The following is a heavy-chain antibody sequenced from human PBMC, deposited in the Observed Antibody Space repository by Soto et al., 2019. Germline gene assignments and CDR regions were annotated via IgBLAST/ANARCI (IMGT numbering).Heavy chain of an antibody. CDR2: IYYTGAA. J-gene: IGHJ4*02. D-gene: IGHD2-21*01. V-gene: IGHV4-31*03. CDR1: GGSIDTGGFY. Sequence: QVQLQESGPGLVKPSQTLTLTCSVSGGSIDTGGFYWSWARQLPGKGLQWIGYIYYTGAAYYNPALKSRVVISLGTSANPFSLSLTSLTAADTAVYYCASGTFNDISFDSWGQGRLVTVSS. CDR3: ASGTFNDISFDS.